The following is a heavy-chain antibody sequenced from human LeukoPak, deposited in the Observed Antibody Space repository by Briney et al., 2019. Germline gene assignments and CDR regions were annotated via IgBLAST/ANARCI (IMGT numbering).Heavy chain of an antibody. CDR3: AGRYCSGGSCYSGGFDY. CDR1: GGTFSSYA. V-gene: IGHV1-69*05. CDR2: IIPIFGTA. D-gene: IGHD2-15*01. Sequence: SVKVSCKASGGTFSSYAISWVRQAPGQGLEWMGGIIPIFGTANYAQKFQGRVTVTTDESTSTAYMELSSLRSEDTAVYYCAGRYCSGGSCYSGGFDYWGQGTLVTVSS. J-gene: IGHJ4*02.